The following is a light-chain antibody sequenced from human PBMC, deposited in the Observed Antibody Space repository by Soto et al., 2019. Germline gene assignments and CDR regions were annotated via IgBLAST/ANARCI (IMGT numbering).Light chain of an antibody. Sequence: QSVLTQPPSASGTPGQRVTISCSGSSSNIGSNTVSWYQQLPGTAPKLLIYSNNRRPSGVPERFSGSNSGTSASLAISGLQSEDEAAYYCAAWDDSLNGFYVFGTGTKLTVL. CDR1: SSNIGSNT. CDR2: SNN. V-gene: IGLV1-44*01. CDR3: AAWDDSLNGFYV. J-gene: IGLJ1*01.